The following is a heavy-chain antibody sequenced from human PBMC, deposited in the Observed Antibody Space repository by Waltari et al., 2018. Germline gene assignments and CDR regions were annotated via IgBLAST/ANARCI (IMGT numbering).Heavy chain of an antibody. CDR2: IYSGGST. J-gene: IGHJ4*02. Sequence: EVQLVESGGGLVQPGGSLSLSCAASGFTVGSNYMSWVRQAPGKGLEWVSVIYSGGSTYYADSVKGRFTISRHNSKNTLYLQMNSLRAEDTAVYYCARAAYSSSWYFDYWGQGTLVTVSS. D-gene: IGHD6-13*01. V-gene: IGHV3-53*04. CDR3: ARAAYSSSWYFDY. CDR1: GFTVGSNY.